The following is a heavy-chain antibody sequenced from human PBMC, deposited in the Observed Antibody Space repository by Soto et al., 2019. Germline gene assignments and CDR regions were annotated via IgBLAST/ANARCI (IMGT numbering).Heavy chain of an antibody. CDR1: GFTFSNYW. Sequence: GGSLRLSCVASGFTFSNYWMTWVRQAPGEGLEWVANMNQDGSGIFYVDSVKGRFTISRDNPKNSLYLQMNSLRAEDTAVYYCARLPASARGYFDYWGQGALVTVSS. J-gene: IGHJ4*02. D-gene: IGHD2-2*01. CDR2: MNQDGSGI. CDR3: ARLPASARGYFDY. V-gene: IGHV3-7*01.